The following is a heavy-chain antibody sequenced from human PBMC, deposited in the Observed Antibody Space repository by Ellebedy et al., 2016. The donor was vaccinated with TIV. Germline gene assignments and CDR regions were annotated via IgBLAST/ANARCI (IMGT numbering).Heavy chain of an antibody. CDR1: GYTFTSYG. CDR3: AVGVYYDSSGFNAFDI. V-gene: IGHV1-18*01. Sequence: AASVKVPCKASGYTFTSYGISWVRQAPGQGLEWMGWISAYNGNTNYAQKLQGRVTMTTDTSTSTAYMELRSLRSDDTAVYYCAVGVYYDSSGFNAFDIWGQGTMVTVSS. D-gene: IGHD3-22*01. J-gene: IGHJ3*02. CDR2: ISAYNGNT.